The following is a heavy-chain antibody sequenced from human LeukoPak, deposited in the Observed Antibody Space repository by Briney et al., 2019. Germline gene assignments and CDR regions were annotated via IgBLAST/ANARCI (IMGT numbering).Heavy chain of an antibody. V-gene: IGHV3-74*01. CDR1: GFTFSSYW. Sequence: GGSLRLPCAASGFTFSSYWMHWVRQAPGKGLVWVSRINSDGSSTSYADSVKGRFTISRGNAKNTLYLQMNSLRAEDTAVYYCARGGSIAARQVGYWGQGTLVTVSS. CDR3: ARGGSIAARQVGY. D-gene: IGHD6-6*01. J-gene: IGHJ4*02. CDR2: INSDGSST.